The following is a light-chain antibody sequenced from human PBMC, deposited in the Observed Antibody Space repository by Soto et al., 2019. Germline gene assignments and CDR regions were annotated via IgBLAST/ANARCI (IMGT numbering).Light chain of an antibody. CDR1: QSVSSSY. CDR3: QQYGSSPPEYT. J-gene: IGKJ2*01. Sequence: EMVLTQSPGTLSLSPGERATLSCRASQSVSSSYLAWYQQKPGQAPRLLIYGAASRATGIPDRLSGSGSGTDFTLTISRLEPEDFAVYYCQQYGSSPPEYTFGQGTKLEIK. V-gene: IGKV3-20*01. CDR2: GAA.